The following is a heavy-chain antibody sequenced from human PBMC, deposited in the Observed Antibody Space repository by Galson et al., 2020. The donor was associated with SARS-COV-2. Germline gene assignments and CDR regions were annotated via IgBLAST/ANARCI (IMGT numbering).Heavy chain of an antibody. CDR3: ARLLWLRGRFDP. D-gene: IGHD5-18*01. CDR1: GGPISSSSYY. Sequence: SETLSLTCTVSGGPISSSSYYWGWIRQPPGKGLEWIGSIYYSGSTYYNPSLKSRVTISVDTSKNQFSLKLSSVTAADTAVYYCARLLWLRGRFDPWGQGTLVTVSS. CDR2: IYYSGST. J-gene: IGHJ5*02. V-gene: IGHV4-39*01.